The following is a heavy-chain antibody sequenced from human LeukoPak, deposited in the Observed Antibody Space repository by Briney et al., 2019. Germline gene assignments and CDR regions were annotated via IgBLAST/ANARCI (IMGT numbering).Heavy chain of an antibody. Sequence: GGSLRLSCAASGFTFRSYWMSWVRQAPGKGLEWVANIKQEGSEKYYVDSVKGRFTISRDNAKNSLYLQMNSLRAEDTAVYYCARDDCSSISCYHNWFDPWGQGTLVTVSS. V-gene: IGHV3-7*01. CDR1: GFTFRSYW. J-gene: IGHJ5*02. CDR2: IKQEGSEK. D-gene: IGHD2-2*01. CDR3: ARDDCSSISCYHNWFDP.